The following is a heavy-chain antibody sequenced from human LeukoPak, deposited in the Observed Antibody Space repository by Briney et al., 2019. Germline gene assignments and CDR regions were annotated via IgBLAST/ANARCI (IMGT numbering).Heavy chain of an antibody. V-gene: IGHV4-59*08. CDR1: GGSISSYY. CDR2: IYYSGST. CDR3: AVDSSDYDAFDI. Sequence: SETLSLTCTVSGGSISSYYWSWIRQPPGKGLEWIGYIYYSGSTNYNPSLKSRVTISVDTSKNQFSLKLSSVTAADTAVYYCAVDSSDYDAFDIWGQGTMVTVSS. D-gene: IGHD3-22*01. J-gene: IGHJ3*02.